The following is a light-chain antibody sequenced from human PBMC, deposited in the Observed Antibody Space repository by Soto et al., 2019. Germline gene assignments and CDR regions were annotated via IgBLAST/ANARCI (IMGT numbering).Light chain of an antibody. J-gene: IGKJ2*01. CDR2: GAL. CDR3: QHYGSSPYT. Sequence: EIVLTQSPGPLSLSAGERATLSCRASQSVSSTYLGWYQQKPGQAPRLLIYGALSRATGIPDRFSGSGSGTDYTLTITRLEPEDFAVYYCQHYGSSPYTFGQGTKLEIK. V-gene: IGKV3-20*01. CDR1: QSVSSTY.